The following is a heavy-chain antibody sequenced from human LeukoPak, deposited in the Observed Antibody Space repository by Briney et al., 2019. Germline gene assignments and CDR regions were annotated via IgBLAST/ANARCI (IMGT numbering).Heavy chain of an antibody. D-gene: IGHD3-10*01. CDR3: AKGKRESFYYGSGSYYNLDY. CDR2: IWYDGSNK. Sequence: GGSLRLSCAASGFTFSSYGMHWVRQAPGKGLEWVAVIWYDGSNKYYADSVKGRFTISRDNSKNTLYLQMNSLRAEDTAVYYCAKGKRESFYYGSGSYYNLDYWGQGTLVTVSS. CDR1: GFTFSSYG. V-gene: IGHV3-30*02. J-gene: IGHJ4*02.